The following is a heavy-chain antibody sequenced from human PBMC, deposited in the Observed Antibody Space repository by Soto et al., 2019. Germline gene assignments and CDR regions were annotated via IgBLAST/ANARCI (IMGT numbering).Heavy chain of an antibody. CDR1: GGSFSGYY. J-gene: IGHJ5*02. D-gene: IGHD3-22*01. CDR3: ARYLSCDSISCQNWFDP. Sequence: QVQLQQWGAGLLKPSETLSLTCAVYGGSFSGYYWTWIRQPPGKGLEWIGEINHIGSTNYNPSLQSRVTISVDTSKNQFSLKLXXVXAADTAVYYCARYLSCDSISCQNWFDPWGQGTLVTVSS. V-gene: IGHV4-34*01. CDR2: INHIGST.